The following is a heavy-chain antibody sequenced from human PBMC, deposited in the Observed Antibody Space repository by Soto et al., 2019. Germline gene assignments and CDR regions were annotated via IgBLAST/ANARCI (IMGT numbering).Heavy chain of an antibody. V-gene: IGHV1-18*01. Sequence: ASVKVSCTASGYTFTSYGISWVRQAPGQGLEWMGWISAYNGNTNYAQKLQGRVTMTTDTSTSTAYMELRSLRSDDTAVYYCARDSQEQHYYYYYGMDVWGQGTTVTV. J-gene: IGHJ6*02. D-gene: IGHD6-13*01. CDR3: ARDSQEQHYYYYYGMDV. CDR1: GYTFTSYG. CDR2: ISAYNGNT.